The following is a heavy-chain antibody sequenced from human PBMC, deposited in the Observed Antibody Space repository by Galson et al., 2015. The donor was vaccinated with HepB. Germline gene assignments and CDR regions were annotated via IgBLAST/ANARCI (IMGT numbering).Heavy chain of an antibody. CDR1: GYSFTSYW. Sequence: QSGAEVKKPGESLKISCKGSGYSFTSYWIGWVRQMPGKGLEWMGIIYPGDSDTRYSPSFQGQVTISADKSISTAYLQWSSLKASDTAMYYCARRDSSGWNWAGDAFDIWGQGTMVTVSS. V-gene: IGHV5-51*01. CDR3: ARRDSSGWNWAGDAFDI. J-gene: IGHJ3*02. D-gene: IGHD6-19*01. CDR2: IYPGDSDT.